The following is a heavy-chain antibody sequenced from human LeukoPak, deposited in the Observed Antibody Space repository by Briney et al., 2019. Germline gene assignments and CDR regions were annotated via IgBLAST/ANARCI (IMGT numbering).Heavy chain of an antibody. CDR3: ARDGILTGYPYYFDY. CDR1: GFTFSSYW. V-gene: IGHV3-7*01. D-gene: IGHD3-9*01. J-gene: IGHJ4*02. CDR2: IKQDGSEK. Sequence: GGSLRLSCAASGFTFSSYWMSWVRQAPGKGLEWVANIKQDGSEKYCVDSVKGRFTISRDNAKNSLYLQMNSLRAEDTAVYYCARDGILTGYPYYFDYWGQGTLVTVSS.